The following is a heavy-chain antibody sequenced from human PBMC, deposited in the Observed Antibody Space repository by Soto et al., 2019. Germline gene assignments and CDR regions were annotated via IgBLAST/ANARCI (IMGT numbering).Heavy chain of an antibody. D-gene: IGHD3-10*01. J-gene: IGHJ4*02. CDR1: GDTFSFYT. V-gene: IGHV1-69*02. CDR2: VNPILSMS. CDR3: ATSYGSGYRAFDY. Sequence: QVQLVQSGAELKKPGSSVKVSCKASGDTFSFYTINWVRQAPGLGLEWMGGVNPILSMSNYAQKFQGRVTMAAEKSTSTAYMELRSLRSEDTAFYYCATSYGSGYRAFDYWGQGALVTVSS.